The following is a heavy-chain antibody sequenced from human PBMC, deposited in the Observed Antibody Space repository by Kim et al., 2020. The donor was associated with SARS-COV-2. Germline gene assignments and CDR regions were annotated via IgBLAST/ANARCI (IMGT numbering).Heavy chain of an antibody. CDR3: ARKGVGLNGNDYFDP. J-gene: IGHJ5*02. CDR2: ISGSGRTI. V-gene: IGHV3-23*01. D-gene: IGHD1-20*01. CDR1: GFTFNTYA. Sequence: GGSLRLSCAASGFTFNTYAMNWVRQAPGKGLEWVSIISGSGRTIYYADSVKGRFTISRDNSKNTLYLQINSLRAEDTAVYYCARKGVGLNGNDYFDPWGQGTLGTVSS.